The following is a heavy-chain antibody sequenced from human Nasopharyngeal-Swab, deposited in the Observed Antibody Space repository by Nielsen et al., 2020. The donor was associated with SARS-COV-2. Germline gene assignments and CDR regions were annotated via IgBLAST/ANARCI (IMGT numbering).Heavy chain of an antibody. V-gene: IGHV3-30*03. CDR3: ARPLAAAGTGCDY. J-gene: IGHJ4*02. D-gene: IGHD6-13*01. Sequence: WIRRPPGKGLEWVAVISYDGSNKYYADSVKGRFTISRDNSKNTLYLQMNSLRAEDTAVYYCARPLAAAGTGCDYWGQGTLVTVSS. CDR2: ISYDGSNK.